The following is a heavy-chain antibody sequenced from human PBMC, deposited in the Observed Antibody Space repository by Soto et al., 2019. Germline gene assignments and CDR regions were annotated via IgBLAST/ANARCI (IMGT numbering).Heavy chain of an antibody. Sequence: SETLSLTCTVSGGSISSYYWSWIRQPPGKGLEWIGYIYYSGSTNYNPSLKSRVTISVDTSKNQFSLKLSSVTAADTAVYYCARVHYSGYDLVWFDPWGQGTLVTVSS. J-gene: IGHJ5*02. D-gene: IGHD5-12*01. CDR1: GGSISSYY. CDR3: ARVHYSGYDLVWFDP. V-gene: IGHV4-59*01. CDR2: IYYSGST.